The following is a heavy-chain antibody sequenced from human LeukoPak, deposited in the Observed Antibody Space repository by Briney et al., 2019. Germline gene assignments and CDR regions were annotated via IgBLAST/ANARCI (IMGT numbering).Heavy chain of an antibody. CDR2: ISSSSSYI. D-gene: IGHD5-18*01. V-gene: IGHV3-21*01. Sequence: GGSLRLSCAASGFTFSNYSMNWVRQAPGKGLEWVSSISSSSSYIYYADSVKGRFTISRDNAKNSLYLQMNSLRAEDTAVYYCARVSVDTAMVTPSGFDYWGQGTLVTVSS. CDR3: ARVSVDTAMVTPSGFDY. CDR1: GFTFSNYS. J-gene: IGHJ4*02.